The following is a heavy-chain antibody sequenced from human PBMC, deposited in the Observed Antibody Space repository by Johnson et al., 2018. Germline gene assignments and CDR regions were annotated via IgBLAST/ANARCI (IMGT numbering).Heavy chain of an antibody. CDR3: TRSYISPTNDAFDI. Sequence: VQLVESGGGLVKPGGSLRLSCAASGFPFRTYNMNWVRQPHGKGLEWVSNISPSGTPFYYADPVKGRFTISRKNAKKVLYLQRNDLRAADPALFSCTRSYISPTNDAFDIWGQGTMVTVSS. V-gene: IGHV3-21*05. J-gene: IGHJ3*02. CDR2: ISPSGTPF. D-gene: IGHD3-16*01. CDR1: GFPFRTYN.